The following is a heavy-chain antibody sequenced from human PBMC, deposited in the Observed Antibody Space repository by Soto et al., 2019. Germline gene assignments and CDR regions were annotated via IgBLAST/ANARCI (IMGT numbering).Heavy chain of an antibody. D-gene: IGHD3-10*01. J-gene: IGHJ6*02. V-gene: IGHV1-46*01. CDR3: ARGLRITMVRGVIEYYYYGMDV. CDR1: GYTFTSYY. CDR2: INPSGGST. Sequence: QVQLVQSGAEVKKPGASVKVSCKASGYTFTSYYMHWVRQAPGQGLEWMGIINPSGGSTSYAQKFQGRVTMTRDTSTSTVYMELSSLRSEDTAVYYCARGLRITMVRGVIEYYYYGMDVWGQGTTVTVSS.